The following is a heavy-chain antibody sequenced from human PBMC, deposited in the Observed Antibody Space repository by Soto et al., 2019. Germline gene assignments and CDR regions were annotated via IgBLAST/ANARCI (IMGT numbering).Heavy chain of an antibody. Sequence: SETLSLTCAVSGYSISSGYYWGWIRQPPGKGLEWIGSIYHSGSTYYNPSLKSRVTISVDTSKNQFSLKLSSVTAADTAVYYCARGLAVSGNAFDIWGQGTMV. J-gene: IGHJ3*02. V-gene: IGHV4-38-2*01. CDR2: IYHSGST. CDR1: GYSISSGYY. D-gene: IGHD1-20*01. CDR3: ARGLAVSGNAFDI.